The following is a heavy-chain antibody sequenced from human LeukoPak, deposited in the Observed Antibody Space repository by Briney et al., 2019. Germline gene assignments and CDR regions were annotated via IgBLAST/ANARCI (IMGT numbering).Heavy chain of an antibody. CDR1: GFTFSSYA. D-gene: IGHD5-18*01. Sequence: GGSLRLSCAASGFTFSSYAMSWVRQAPGKGLEWVSAISGGGSSTYHADSVKGRFTISRDNAKNSLYLQMNSLRAEDTAVYYCAREGGYSYGSFDPWGQGTLVTVSS. J-gene: IGHJ5*02. CDR3: AREGGYSYGSFDP. V-gene: IGHV3-23*01. CDR2: ISGGGSST.